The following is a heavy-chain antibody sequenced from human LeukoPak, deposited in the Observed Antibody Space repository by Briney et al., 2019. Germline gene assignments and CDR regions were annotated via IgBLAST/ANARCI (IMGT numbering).Heavy chain of an antibody. CDR2: IYYSGST. CDR3: ARAGGSDFWSTAYYYYMDV. V-gene: IGHV4-59*01. CDR1: GGSISSDY. D-gene: IGHD3-3*01. J-gene: IGHJ6*03. Sequence: PSETLSLTCTVSGGSISSDYWSWIQQPPGKGLEWIGYIYYSGSTNYNPSLKSRVTISVDTSKNQFSLKLSSVAAADTAVYYCARAGGSDFWSTAYYYYMDVWGKGTTVTVSS.